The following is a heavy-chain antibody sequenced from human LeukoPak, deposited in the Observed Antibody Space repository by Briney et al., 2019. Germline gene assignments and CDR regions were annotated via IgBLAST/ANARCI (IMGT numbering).Heavy chain of an antibody. CDR2: IRQDGSEK. Sequence: GGSLRLSCAASGFTFSNYWMSWVRQAPGKGLEWVANIRQDGSEKYYVDSMRGRFTISRDNAKNSLYLQMSSLRAEDTAVYYCARAYKVRGVIGYYGMDVWGQGTTVTVSS. D-gene: IGHD3-10*01. CDR3: ARAYKVRGVIGYYGMDV. V-gene: IGHV3-7*01. CDR1: GFTFSNYW. J-gene: IGHJ6*02.